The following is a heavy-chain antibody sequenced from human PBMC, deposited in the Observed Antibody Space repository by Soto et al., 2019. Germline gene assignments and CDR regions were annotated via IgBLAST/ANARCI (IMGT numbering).Heavy chain of an antibody. V-gene: IGHV3-30-3*01. J-gene: IGHJ6*02. CDR1: GFTFSSYA. D-gene: IGHD3-10*01. CDR2: ISYDGSNK. CDR3: ARPLGSGSYRLSLAYGMDV. Sequence: PGGSLRLSCAASGFTFSSYAMHWVRQAPGKGLEWVAVISYDGSNKYYADSVKGRFTISRDNSKNTLYLQMNSLRAEDTAVYYCARPLGSGSYRLSLAYGMDVWGQGTTVTVSS.